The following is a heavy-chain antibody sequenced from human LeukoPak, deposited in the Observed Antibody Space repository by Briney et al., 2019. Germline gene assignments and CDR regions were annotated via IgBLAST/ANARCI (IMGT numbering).Heavy chain of an antibody. CDR2: ISGSGGST. V-gene: IGHV3-23*01. CDR1: GFTFSSYA. Sequence: GGSLRLSCAASGFTFSSYAMSWVRQAPGKGLEWVSAISGSGGSTYYADSVKGRFTISRDNSKNTLYLQMNSLRAEDTAVYYCAEGGVDYGDYDYYFDYWGQGTLVTVSS. D-gene: IGHD4-17*01. J-gene: IGHJ4*02. CDR3: AEGGVDYGDYDYYFDY.